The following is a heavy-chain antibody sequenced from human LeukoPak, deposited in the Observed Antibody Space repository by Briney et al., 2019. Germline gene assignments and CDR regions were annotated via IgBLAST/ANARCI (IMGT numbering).Heavy chain of an antibody. CDR2: ISPGGGTT. CDR3: AKSRSGSANWALQIFDN. J-gene: IGHJ4*02. V-gene: IGHV3-23*01. CDR1: GFAFCSEA. D-gene: IGHD1-1*01. Sequence: SGGSLRLSCAVSGFAFCSEAMSWVRQSPARGLEWVASISPGGGTTYYADYVKGRFTISRDYSKNSLFVQMNSLRAEDTAVYFCAKSRSGSANWALQIFDNWGQGTLVTVSS.